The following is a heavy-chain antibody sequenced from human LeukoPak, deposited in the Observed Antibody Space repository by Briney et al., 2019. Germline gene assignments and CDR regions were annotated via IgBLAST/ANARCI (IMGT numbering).Heavy chain of an antibody. J-gene: IGHJ4*02. V-gene: IGHV3-48*01. Sequence: GGSLRLSCAASGFTFNFYSMNWVRQAPGRGLEWISYIDNRSGTIYYADSVKARFTISRDNAKNSLYLQMNSLRAEDTAVYYCTRDRDGSGYFWIDYWGQGTLVAVSA. CDR3: TRDRDGSGYFWIDY. D-gene: IGHD5-12*01. CDR1: GFTFNFYS. CDR2: IDNRSGTI.